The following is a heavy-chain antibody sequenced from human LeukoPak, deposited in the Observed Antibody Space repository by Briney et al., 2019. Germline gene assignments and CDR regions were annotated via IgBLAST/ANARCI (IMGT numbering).Heavy chain of an antibody. D-gene: IGHD5-18*01. J-gene: IGHJ4*02. CDR2: IYSGGST. Sequence: PGGSLRLSCAASGXTXXSNYMSWVRQAPGXXLEWVSVIYSGGSTYYADPVKGRFTISRDNSKNTLYLQMNSLRAEDTAVYYCARGYGYSVYFDYWGQGTLVTVSS. CDR3: ARGYGYSVYFDY. CDR1: GXTXXSNY. V-gene: IGHV3-66*01.